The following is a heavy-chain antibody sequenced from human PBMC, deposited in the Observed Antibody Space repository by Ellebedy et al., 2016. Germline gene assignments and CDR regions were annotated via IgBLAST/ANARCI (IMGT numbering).Heavy chain of an antibody. V-gene: IGHV3-11*06. CDR3: ARGLGVRQNDALNL. J-gene: IGHJ3*01. Sequence: GGSLRLSCAASGFSFSDYYMTWIRQISGKGLEWLSYISSSGTYIKYADSLKGRFTIPRDNAKNSLYLQMSSLRGADTAVYYCARGLGVRQNDALNLWGQGTMVTVSS. CDR2: ISSSGTYI. CDR1: GFSFSDYY. D-gene: IGHD3-16*01.